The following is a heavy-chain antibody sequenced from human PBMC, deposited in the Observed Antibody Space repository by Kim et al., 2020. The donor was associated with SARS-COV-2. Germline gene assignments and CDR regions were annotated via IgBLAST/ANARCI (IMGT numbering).Heavy chain of an antibody. D-gene: IGHD2-21*02. V-gene: IGHV4-34*01. CDR2: IHHSGST. CDR1: GETFSGYY. J-gene: IGHJ4*02. CDR3: ARGHLVVTAILDY. Sequence: SETLSLTCGVYGETFSGYYWTWSRQPPGEGLEWIGEIHHSGSTNYNPSLESRVTISLYTSKNQFSLTLTSVTAGDTAVYYFARGHLVVTAILDYWGQ.